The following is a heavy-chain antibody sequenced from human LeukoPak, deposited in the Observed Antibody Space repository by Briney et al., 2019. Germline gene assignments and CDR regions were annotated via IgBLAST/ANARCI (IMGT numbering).Heavy chain of an antibody. CDR2: IKQDGSQK. CDR3: ARLGLPDY. V-gene: IGHV3-7*01. J-gene: IGHJ4*02. CDR1: GFTFSSYW. Sequence: GGSLRLSCAASGFTFSSYWMSWVRQAPGKGVDWVANIKQDGSQKYYVDSVKGRFTISRDNAKNSLYLQMNSLRVEDTAVYYCARLGLPDYWGQGTLVTVSS. D-gene: IGHD2-21*01.